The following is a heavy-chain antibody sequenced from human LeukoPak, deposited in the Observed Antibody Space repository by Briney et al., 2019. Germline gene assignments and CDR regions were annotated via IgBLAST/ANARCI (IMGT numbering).Heavy chain of an antibody. CDR1: GGSISSYY. Sequence: SKTLSLTCTVSGGSISSYYWSWIRQPPGKGLEWIGYIYYSGSTNYNPSLKSRVTISVDTSKNQFSLKLSSVTAADTAVYYCARDLEYYYYGMDVWGQGTTVTVSS. CDR3: ARDLEYYYYGMDV. V-gene: IGHV4-59*12. CDR2: IYYSGST. J-gene: IGHJ6*02.